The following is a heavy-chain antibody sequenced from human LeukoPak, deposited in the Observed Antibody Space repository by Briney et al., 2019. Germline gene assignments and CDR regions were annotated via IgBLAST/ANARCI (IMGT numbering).Heavy chain of an antibody. D-gene: IGHD3-22*01. V-gene: IGHV1-69*04. CDR3: AREETVDYYDSSGYYRPFDY. CDR2: IIPILGIA. J-gene: IGHJ4*02. CDR1: GGTFSSYA. Sequence: SVKVSCKASGGTFSSYAISWVRQAPGQGLEWMGRIIPILGIANYAQKFQGRVTITADKSTSTAYMELSSLRSEDTAVYYCAREETVDYYDSSGYYRPFDYWGQGTLVTVSS.